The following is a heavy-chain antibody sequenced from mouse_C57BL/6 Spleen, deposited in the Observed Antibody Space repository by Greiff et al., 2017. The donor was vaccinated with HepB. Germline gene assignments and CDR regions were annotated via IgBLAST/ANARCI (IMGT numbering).Heavy chain of an antibody. CDR1: GYTFTDYE. D-gene: IGHD1-1*01. CDR2: IDPETGGT. Sequence: VQLKESGAELVRPGASVTLSCKASGYTFTDYEMHWVKQTPVHGLEWIGAIDPETGGTAYNQKFKGKAILTADKSSSTAYMELRSLTYEDSAVYACTRSSLYYYGSRNLRYAMDYWGQGTSVTVSS. V-gene: IGHV1-15*01. CDR3: TRSSLYYYGSRNLRYAMDY. J-gene: IGHJ4*01.